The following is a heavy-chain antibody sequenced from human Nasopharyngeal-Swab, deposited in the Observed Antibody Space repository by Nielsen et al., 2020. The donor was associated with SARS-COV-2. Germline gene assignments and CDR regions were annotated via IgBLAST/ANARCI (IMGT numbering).Heavy chain of an antibody. J-gene: IGHJ6*02. Sequence: GESLKISCAASGFMLSNHWMSWFRQAPGRGLECLAHISPDESQKYYVDSVKGRFTISRDNAKNSLYLQMNSLRAEDTAVYYCGRGHYGMDVWGQGTTVTVS. CDR3: GRGHYGMDV. V-gene: IGHV3-7*03. CDR1: GFMLSNHW. CDR2: ISPDESQK.